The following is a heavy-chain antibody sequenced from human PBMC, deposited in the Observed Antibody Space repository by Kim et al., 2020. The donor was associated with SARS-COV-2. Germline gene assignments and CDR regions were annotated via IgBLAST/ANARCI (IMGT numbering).Heavy chain of an antibody. CDR3: ARLQGWIQLWYFDY. CDR2: IYYSGST. V-gene: IGHV4-39*01. Sequence: SETLSLTCTVSGGSISSSSYYWGWMRQPPGKGLEWIGSIYYSGSTYYNPSLKSRVTISVDTSKNQFSLKLSSVTAADTAVYYCARLQGWIQLWYFDYWGQGTLVTVSS. J-gene: IGHJ4*02. D-gene: IGHD5-18*01. CDR1: GGSISSSSYY.